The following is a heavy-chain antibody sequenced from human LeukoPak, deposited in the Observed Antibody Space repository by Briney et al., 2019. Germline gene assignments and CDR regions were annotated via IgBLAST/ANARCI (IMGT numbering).Heavy chain of an antibody. V-gene: IGHV3-15*01. D-gene: IGHD2-21*02. J-gene: IGHJ6*02. CDR2: IKSKSDYGTT. CDR1: GFTFSNAW. Sequence: GGSLRLSCAASGFTFSNAWMSGVRQAPGKGLEWVGRIKSKSDYGTTDYAAPVKGRFTISRDDSKNTLYLQMNSLKTEDTAMYYCTRVTAYYDYGMDVWGQGTTVTVSS. CDR3: TRVTAYYDYGMDV.